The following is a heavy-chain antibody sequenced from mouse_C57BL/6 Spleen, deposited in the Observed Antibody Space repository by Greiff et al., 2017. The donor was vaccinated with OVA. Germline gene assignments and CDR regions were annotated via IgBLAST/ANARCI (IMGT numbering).Heavy chain of an antibody. V-gene: IGHV1-52*01. Sequence: QVQLQQPGAELVRPGSSVKLSCKASGYTFTSYWMHWVKQRPIQGLEWIGNIDPSDSETHYNQKFKDKATLTVDKSSSTAYMQLSSLTSEDSAVYYCAAMNYYAMDYWGQGTSVTVSS. CDR2: IDPSDSET. D-gene: IGHD2-3*01. J-gene: IGHJ4*01. CDR3: AAMNYYAMDY. CDR1: GYTFTSYW.